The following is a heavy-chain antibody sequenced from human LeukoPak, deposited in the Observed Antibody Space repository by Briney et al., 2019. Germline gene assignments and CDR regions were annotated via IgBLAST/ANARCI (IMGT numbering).Heavy chain of an antibody. D-gene: IGHD1-26*01. V-gene: IGHV3-20*04. CDR2: INWNGGSI. CDR1: GFTFDEHG. CDR3: ARKWGDAFDM. J-gene: IGHJ3*02. Sequence: PGGSLRLSCAASGFTFDEHGMCWVRQAPGKGLEWVSGINWNGGSIGYADSVKGRFTISRDNAKNSLYVQMNSLRAEDTALYYCARKWGDAFDMRGQGTMVTVSS.